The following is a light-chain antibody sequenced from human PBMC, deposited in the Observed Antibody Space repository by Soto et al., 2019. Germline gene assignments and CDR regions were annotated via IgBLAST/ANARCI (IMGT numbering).Light chain of an antibody. Sequence: QSALAQPASASGSPGQSITISCTGTSSDVGTYNYVSWYQQHPGKAPKVMIYEVTYRPSGVSNRFSGSKSGNTASLTISGLQAEDEAESYCSSYTGSSTLYVSGTGTKVTVL. CDR2: EVT. CDR3: SSYTGSSTLYV. J-gene: IGLJ1*01. CDR1: SSDVGTYNY. V-gene: IGLV2-14*01.